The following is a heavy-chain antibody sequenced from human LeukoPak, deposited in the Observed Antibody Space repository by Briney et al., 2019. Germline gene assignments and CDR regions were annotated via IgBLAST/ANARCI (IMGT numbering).Heavy chain of an antibody. CDR2: IYYSGNT. Sequence: SETLSLTCTVSDGSVISYYWSWIRQPPGKGLEWIGYIYYSGNTNYNPSLKSRVTISLDTSRNQFSLKLSSVAAADTAVYHCARGSLTGRTGYDFVSWGQGPLVTVSS. J-gene: IGHJ4*02. V-gene: IGHV4-59*02. CDR1: DGSVISYY. CDR3: ARGSLTGRTGYDFVS. D-gene: IGHD3-9*01.